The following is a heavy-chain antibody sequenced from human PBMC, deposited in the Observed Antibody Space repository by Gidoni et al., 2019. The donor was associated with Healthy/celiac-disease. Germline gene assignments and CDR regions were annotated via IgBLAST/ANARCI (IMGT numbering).Heavy chain of an antibody. CDR3: AGDGITMHPGAFDI. D-gene: IGHD3-10*01. CDR1: GFTFSSYG. Sequence: QVQLVESGGGVVQPGRSLRLSCAASGFTFSSYGMRWVRQAPGKGLEWVAVIWYDGSNKYYADSVKGRFTISRDNSKNTLYLQMNSRRAEDTAVYHCAGDGITMHPGAFDIWGQGTMVTVSS. J-gene: IGHJ3*02. CDR2: IWYDGSNK. V-gene: IGHV3-33*01.